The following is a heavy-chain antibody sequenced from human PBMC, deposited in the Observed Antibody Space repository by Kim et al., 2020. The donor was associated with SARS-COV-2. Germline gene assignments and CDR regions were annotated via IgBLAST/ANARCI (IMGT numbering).Heavy chain of an antibody. J-gene: IGHJ3*02. CDR3: ARVWGGPDAFDI. V-gene: IGHV4-4*07. Sequence: NYNPSLKRRVTMSVDTSKNQFSLKLSSVTAADTAVYYCARVWGGPDAFDICGQGTMVTVSS. D-gene: IGHD1-26*01.